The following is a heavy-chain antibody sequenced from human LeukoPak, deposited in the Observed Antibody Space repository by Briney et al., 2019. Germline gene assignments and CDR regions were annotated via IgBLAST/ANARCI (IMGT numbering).Heavy chain of an antibody. J-gene: IGHJ4*02. Sequence: SETLSLTCTVSGGSISSSYYYWGWIRQPPGKGLEWIGSIYSSGSTYYNPSLKSRVTISVDTSKNQFSLKLSSVTAADTAVYYCATGGLYSSGDYWGQGTLVTVSS. CDR3: ATGGLYSSGDY. CDR2: IYSSGST. V-gene: IGHV4-39*07. D-gene: IGHD6-19*01. CDR1: GGSISSSYYY.